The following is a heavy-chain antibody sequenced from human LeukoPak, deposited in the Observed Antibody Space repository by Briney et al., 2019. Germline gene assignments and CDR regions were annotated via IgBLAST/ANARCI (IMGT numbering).Heavy chain of an antibody. CDR1: GDSVSSNSAA. CDR3: ARMEAAAGTRSFDP. CDR2: TYYRSKWYN. Sequence: SQTLSLTCAISGDSVSSNSAAWNWIRQSPSRGLEWLGRTYYRSKWYNDYAVSVKSRITINPDTSKNQFSLQLSSVTPEDTAVYYCARMEAAAGTRSFDPWGQGTLVTVSS. D-gene: IGHD6-13*01. J-gene: IGHJ5*02. V-gene: IGHV6-1*01.